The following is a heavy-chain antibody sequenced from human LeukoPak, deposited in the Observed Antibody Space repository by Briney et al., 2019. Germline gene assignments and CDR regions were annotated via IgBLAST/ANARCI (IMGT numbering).Heavy chain of an antibody. Sequence: PGGSLKLSCAASGFTFSSYGMHWVRQAPGKGLEWVAVIWYDGSNKYYADSVKGRFTISRDNSKNTLYLQMNSLRAEDTAVYYCGRGPGGGASPQYYFDSRGQGTQVTVSS. D-gene: IGHD1-26*01. CDR3: GRGPGGGASPQYYFDS. J-gene: IGHJ4*02. CDR2: IWYDGSNK. V-gene: IGHV3-33*01. CDR1: GFTFSSYG.